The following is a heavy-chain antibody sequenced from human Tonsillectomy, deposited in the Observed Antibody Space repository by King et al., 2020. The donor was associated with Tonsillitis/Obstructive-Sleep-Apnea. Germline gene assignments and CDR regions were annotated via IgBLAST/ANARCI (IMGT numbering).Heavy chain of an antibody. CDR1: GGSLSTYY. V-gene: IGHV4-59*01. CDR2: IYYTGST. CDR3: ARGYYYYYMDV. Sequence: VQLQESGPGLVKPSETLSLTCTVSGGSLSTYYWSWIRQPPGKGLEWIWYIYYTGSTNYNPSLKSRVTISVDTSKNQFSLKLSSVTAADTAVYYCARGYYYYYMDVWGKGTTVTVSS. J-gene: IGHJ6*03.